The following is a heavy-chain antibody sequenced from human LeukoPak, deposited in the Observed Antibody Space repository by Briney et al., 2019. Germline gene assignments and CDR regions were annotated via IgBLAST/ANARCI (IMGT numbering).Heavy chain of an antibody. CDR1: GGSFSSYY. J-gene: IGHJ6*02. D-gene: IGHD5-12*01. CDR2: INHSGST. Sequence: PSETLSLTCAVYGGSFSSYYWSWIRQPPGKGLEWIGEINHSGSTNYNPSLKSRVTISVDTSKNQFSLKLSSVTAADTAVYYCARFRQRHRLSGYDRYYYGMDVWGQGTTVTVSS. V-gene: IGHV4-34*01. CDR3: ARFRQRHRLSGYDRYYYGMDV.